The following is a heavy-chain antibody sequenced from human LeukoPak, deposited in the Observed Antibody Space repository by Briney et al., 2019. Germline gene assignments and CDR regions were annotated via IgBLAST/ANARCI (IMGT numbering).Heavy chain of an antibody. J-gene: IGHJ6*03. CDR1: GFTVSSNY. D-gene: IGHD4-11*01. V-gene: IGHV3-53*01. CDR3: ARGSPTVTSIYKYYYMDV. CDR2: IYSGGST. Sequence: PGGSLRLSCAASGFTVSSNYMSWVRQAPGKGLEWVSVIYSGGSTYYADSVKGRFTISRDNSKNTLYLQMNSLRAEDTAFYYCARGSPTVTSIYKYYYMDVWGKGTMVTVSS.